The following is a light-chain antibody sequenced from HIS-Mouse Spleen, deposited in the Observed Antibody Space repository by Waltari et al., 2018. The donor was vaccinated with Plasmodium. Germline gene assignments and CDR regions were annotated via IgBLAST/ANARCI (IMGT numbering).Light chain of an antibody. Sequence: SYELTRPPSASLSHGQPASNTCSCCPLPKKDASWDDPESGQDPVLVSYDDSKRPSGVPERFSGSSAGTMATLTISGAQVEDEADYYCYSTDSSGNHRVFGGGTKLTVL. CDR1: PLPKKD. CDR2: DDS. CDR3: YSTDSSGNHRV. J-gene: IGLJ3*02. V-gene: IGLV3-10*01.